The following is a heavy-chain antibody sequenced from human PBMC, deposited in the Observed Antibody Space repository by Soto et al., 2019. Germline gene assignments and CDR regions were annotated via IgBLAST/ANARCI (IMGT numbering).Heavy chain of an antibody. CDR1: GFTFSTYA. CDR2: ITGSGGST. J-gene: IGHJ4*02. D-gene: IGHD4-17*01. CDR3: AKDRYGDYGGIDY. Sequence: EVQLLESGGGLVQPGGSLRLSCAASGFTFSTYAMIWVRQAPGKGLEWVSVITGSGGSTYYADSVKGRFTISRDTSKNTLFLQMNSLRAEDTAVYYWAKDRYGDYGGIDYWGQGTMVTVSS. V-gene: IGHV3-23*01.